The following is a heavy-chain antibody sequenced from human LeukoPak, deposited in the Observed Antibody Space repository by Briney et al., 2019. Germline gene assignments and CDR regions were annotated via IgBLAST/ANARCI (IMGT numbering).Heavy chain of an antibody. V-gene: IGHV3-74*01. CDR2: INSDGTNT. Sequence: GGSLRLSCAASGFTFSTYWMHWVRQGPGKGPVWVSRINSDGTNTRNADSVKGRFTISRDNAKNTLYLQMNSLRAEDTAVYYCARESRSGTYSDYWGQGTLVTVSS. D-gene: IGHD1-26*01. CDR3: ARESRSGTYSDY. CDR1: GFTFSTYW. J-gene: IGHJ4*02.